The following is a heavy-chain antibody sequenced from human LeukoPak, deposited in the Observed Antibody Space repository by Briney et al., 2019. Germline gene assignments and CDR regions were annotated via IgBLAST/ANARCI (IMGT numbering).Heavy chain of an antibody. Sequence: SETLSLTCAVYGGSFSGYYWSWIRQPPGKGLEWIGSIYYSGSTYYNPSLKSRVTISVDTSKNQFSLKLSSVTAADTAVYYCARDYKQYYYDSSGSLIDYWGQGTLVTVSS. D-gene: IGHD3-22*01. CDR2: IYYSGST. J-gene: IGHJ4*02. CDR3: ARDYKQYYYDSSGSLIDY. CDR1: GGSFSGYY. V-gene: IGHV4-34*01.